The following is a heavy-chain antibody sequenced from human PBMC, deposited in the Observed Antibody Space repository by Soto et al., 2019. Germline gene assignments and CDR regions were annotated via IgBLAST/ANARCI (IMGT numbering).Heavy chain of an antibody. CDR3: GRGPPLAYCSSHSCWRQADEV. D-gene: IGHD2-2*01. Sequence: GETLNISCKGSGYSFTSYWIGWVRQMPGKGLEWMGIIYPDDSDTRYSPSFQGQVTISADKSISTAYLQWSSLKASDTAMYPSGRGPPLAYCSSHSCWRQADEVGGQGTRVTVS. CDR2: IYPDDSDT. V-gene: IGHV5-51*01. CDR1: GYSFTSYW. J-gene: IGHJ3*01.